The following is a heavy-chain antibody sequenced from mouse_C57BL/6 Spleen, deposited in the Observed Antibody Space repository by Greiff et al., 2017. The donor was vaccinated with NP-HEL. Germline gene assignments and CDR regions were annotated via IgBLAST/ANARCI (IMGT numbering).Heavy chain of an antibody. D-gene: IGHD1-1*01. J-gene: IGHJ4*01. CDR3: AREDYGIPYAMDY. V-gene: IGHV1-82*01. CDR1: GYAFSSSW. CDR2: IYPGDGDT. Sequence: QVQLKESGPELVKPGASVKISCKASGYAFSSSWMNWVKQRPGKGLEWIGRIYPGDGDTNYNGKFKGKATLTADKSSSTAYMQLSSLTSEDSAVYFCAREDYGIPYAMDYWGQGTSVTVSS.